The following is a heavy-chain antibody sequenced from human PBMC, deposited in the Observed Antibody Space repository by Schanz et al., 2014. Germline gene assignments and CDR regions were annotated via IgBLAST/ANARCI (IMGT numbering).Heavy chain of an antibody. J-gene: IGHJ4*02. V-gene: IGHV3-43*01. D-gene: IGHD2-21*01. Sequence: VHLVESGGGVVQPGGSLRLSCAASGFSFDDYTMHWVRQAPGKGLEWVSLIDRDGGHTYYADSVKGRFTISRDNAKNSLYLQMNGLRPEDTAFYYCAKALGLRPFDYWGQGTLVTVSS. CDR3: AKALGLRPFDY. CDR2: IDRDGGHT. CDR1: GFSFDDYT.